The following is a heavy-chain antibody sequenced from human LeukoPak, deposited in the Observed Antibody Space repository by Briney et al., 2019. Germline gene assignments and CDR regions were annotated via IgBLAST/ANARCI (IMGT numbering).Heavy chain of an antibody. V-gene: IGHV1-18*01. CDR3: ARDRGRAPFDP. D-gene: IGHD3-10*01. J-gene: IGHJ5*02. CDR1: GYTLSSNG. CDR2: ISAYNGNT. Sequence: ASVKVSCKASGYTLSSNGISWVRQAPGQGLEWMGWISAYNGNTNYAQKLQGRVTMTTDTSTSTAYMELRSLRSDDTAVYYCARDRGRAPFDPWGQGTLVTVSS.